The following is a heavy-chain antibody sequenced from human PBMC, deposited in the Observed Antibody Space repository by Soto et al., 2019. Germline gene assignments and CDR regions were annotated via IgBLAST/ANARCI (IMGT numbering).Heavy chain of an antibody. CDR3: ARERCTTDRCYTHHFDV. CDR2: ISVYTGNT. D-gene: IGHD2-8*01. Sequence: QVQLVQSGGEVTKPGASVKVSCKSSGYTFTSYGVSWVRQAPGQGLEWLGWISVYTGNTKRAQHFQDRVTLTTEASTGTASLELRTLGSDDTAVYYCARERCTTDRCYTHHFDVWGQGTTVTVSS. V-gene: IGHV1-18*04. CDR1: GYTFTSYG. J-gene: IGHJ6*02.